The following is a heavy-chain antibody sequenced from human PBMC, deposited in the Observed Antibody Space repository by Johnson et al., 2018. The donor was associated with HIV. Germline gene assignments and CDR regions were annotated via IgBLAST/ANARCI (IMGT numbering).Heavy chain of an antibody. CDR2: ISYDGSNK. V-gene: IGHV3-30-3*01. CDR3: ARDDRPDGFDI. CDR1: GFTFSNYA. Sequence: QVQLVESGGGVVQPRRSLRLSCAASGFTFSNYAMNWVRQAPGKGLEWVAVISYDGSNKHFAESVQGRFTVSRDNSKNILYLEMNSLRAEDTAVYYCARDDRPDGFDILGQGTMVTVSS. D-gene: IGHD1-14*01. J-gene: IGHJ3*02.